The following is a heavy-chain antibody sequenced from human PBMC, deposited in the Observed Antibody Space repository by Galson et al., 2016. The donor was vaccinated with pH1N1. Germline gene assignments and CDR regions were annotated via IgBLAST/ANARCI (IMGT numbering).Heavy chain of an antibody. J-gene: IGHJ6*02. CDR2: ISVYNGNT. CDR1: GYTFRRYG. D-gene: IGHD3-16*01. V-gene: IGHV1-18*04. CDR3: ARDAPGGYQSYGMDV. Sequence: QSGAEVKKPGASVKVSCKASGYTFRRYGISWVRQAPGQGLEWMGWISVYNGNTNYAQKLQGRVTMTTDTPTSTAYMELRSLRSDDTAVYYCARDAPGGYQSYGMDVWGQGTTVTVSS.